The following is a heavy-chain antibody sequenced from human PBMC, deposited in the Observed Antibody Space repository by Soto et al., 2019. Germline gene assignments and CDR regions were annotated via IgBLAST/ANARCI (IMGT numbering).Heavy chain of an antibody. Sequence: QLQLQESGPGLVKPSETLSLTCTVSGGSISSSSYYWGWIRQPPGKGLEWIGSIYYSGSTYYNPSLTSRVTLSVDTSKNQFSLKLSSVPAADTAVYYCARRPYYYDPKGLDYWGQGTLVTVSS. CDR3: ARRPYYYDPKGLDY. V-gene: IGHV4-39*01. CDR1: GGSISSSSYY. D-gene: IGHD3-22*01. J-gene: IGHJ4*02. CDR2: IYYSGST.